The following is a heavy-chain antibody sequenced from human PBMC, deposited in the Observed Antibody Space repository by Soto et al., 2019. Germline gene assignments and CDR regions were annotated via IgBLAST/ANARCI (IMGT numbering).Heavy chain of an antibody. V-gene: IGHV1-46*01. J-gene: IGHJ6*02. D-gene: IGHD3-16*02. CDR2: INPSGGST. Sequence: GASVKVSCKASGYTFTSYYMHWVRQAPGQGLEWMGIINPSGGSTSYAQKFQGRVTMTRDTSTSTVYMELRSLRSEDTAVYYCARSSSRADYRFYYYYGMDVWGRGTTVTVSS. CDR1: GYTFTSYY. CDR3: ARSSSRADYRFYYYYGMDV.